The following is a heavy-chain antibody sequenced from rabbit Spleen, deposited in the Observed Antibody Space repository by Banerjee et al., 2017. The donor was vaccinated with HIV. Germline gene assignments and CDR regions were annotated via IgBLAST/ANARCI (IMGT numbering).Heavy chain of an antibody. CDR3: ARDGAGDADYGPYYLNL. CDR1: GFTLSSYY. J-gene: IGHJ4*01. Sequence: QVKESGGGLVQPGGSLKLSCKASGFTLSSYYMNWVRQAPGKGLEWIGYIDPVFGITYYANWVNGRFSISRENAQNTVFLQMTSLTAADTATYFCARDGAGDADYGPYYLNLWGPGTLVTVS. V-gene: IGHV1S7*01. CDR2: IDPVFGIT. D-gene: IGHD2-1*01.